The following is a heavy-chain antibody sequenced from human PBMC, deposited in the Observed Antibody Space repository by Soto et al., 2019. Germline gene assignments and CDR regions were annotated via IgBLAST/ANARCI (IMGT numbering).Heavy chain of an antibody. CDR1: GVTFNRQX. CDR2: IIPMFGTP. CDR3: ATSEGRDGYSFDY. D-gene: IGHD4-4*01. V-gene: IGHV1-69*13. J-gene: IGHJ4*02. Sequence: SVKVSCKASGVTFNRQXMRWVRQAPGQGLEWMGGIIPMFGTPHYAEKFQDRVTITADESTGTAYLELRSVPSEDTAVYYCATSEGRDGYSFDYWGPGTLVNVSS.